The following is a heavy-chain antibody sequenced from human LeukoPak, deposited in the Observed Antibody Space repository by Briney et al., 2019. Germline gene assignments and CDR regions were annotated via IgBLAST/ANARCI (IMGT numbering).Heavy chain of an antibody. CDR1: GFTFSSYS. Sequence: KSGGSLRLSCAASGFTFSSYSMNWVRQAPGKGLEWVSSISSSSSYIYYADSVKGRFTISRDNAKNSLYLQMNSLRAEDTAVYYCAREIAAAGNLGYGMDVWGQGTTVTVSS. D-gene: IGHD6-13*01. V-gene: IGHV3-21*01. J-gene: IGHJ6*02. CDR2: ISSSSSYI. CDR3: AREIAAAGNLGYGMDV.